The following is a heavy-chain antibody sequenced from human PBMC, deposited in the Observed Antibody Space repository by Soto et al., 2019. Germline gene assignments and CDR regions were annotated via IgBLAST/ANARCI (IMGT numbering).Heavy chain of an antibody. CDR1: GDSICSSNW. CDR3: ARVYMVRGTIIRYFDY. Sequence: QVQLQESGPGLVKPSGTLSLTCAVSGDSICSSNWWSWVRQPPGKGLEWIGKIYHSGSTNYNPSLKSRVTISVDKSKNQFSLKLSSVTAADTAVYYCARVYMVRGTIIRYFDYWGQGTLVTVSS. D-gene: IGHD3-10*01. V-gene: IGHV4-4*02. J-gene: IGHJ4*02. CDR2: IYHSGST.